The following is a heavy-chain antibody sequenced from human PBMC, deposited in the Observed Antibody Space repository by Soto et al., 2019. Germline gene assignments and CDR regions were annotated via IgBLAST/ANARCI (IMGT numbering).Heavy chain of an antibody. D-gene: IGHD3-16*02. J-gene: IGHJ4*02. V-gene: IGHV4-31*03. CDR3: ARWGSYRRDFDF. Sequence: QVQLQESGPGLVKPSQTLSLTCTVSGGSIGANGYYWSWIRQHPGKSLEWIGYIYYTGSTYYNPSLKSRVTISVDTSKNQFSLKLRSVTAADTAVYFCARWGSYRRDFDFWGQGTLVTVSS. CDR1: GGSIGANGYY. CDR2: IYYTGST.